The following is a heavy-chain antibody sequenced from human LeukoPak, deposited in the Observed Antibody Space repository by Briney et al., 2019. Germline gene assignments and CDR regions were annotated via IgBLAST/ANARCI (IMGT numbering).Heavy chain of an antibody. J-gene: IGHJ3*02. CDR1: GGTFSSYA. CDR2: IIPIFGTA. CDR3: ARSRGAGITMIVVVIAPPDDAFDI. V-gene: IGHV1-69*13. Sequence: SVKVSCKASGGTFSSYAISWVRQAPGQGLEWMGGIIPIFGTANYAQKFQGRVTITADESTSTAYMELSSLRSEDTAVYYCARSRGAGITMIVVVIAPPDDAFDIWGQGTMVTVSS. D-gene: IGHD3-22*01.